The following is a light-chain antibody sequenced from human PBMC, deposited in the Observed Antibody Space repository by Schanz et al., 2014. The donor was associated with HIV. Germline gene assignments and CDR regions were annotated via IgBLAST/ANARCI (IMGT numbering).Light chain of an antibody. CDR2: GAS. CDR1: QSVSSY. CDR3: QQGFT. J-gene: IGKJ3*01. Sequence: EIVLTQSPATLSLSPGERATLSCRASQSVSSYLAWYQQKPGQAPRLLIYGASTRATGIPARFSGSGSGTDFTLTISRLEPEDFAVYYCQQGFTFGPGTKVDIK. V-gene: IGKV3-11*01.